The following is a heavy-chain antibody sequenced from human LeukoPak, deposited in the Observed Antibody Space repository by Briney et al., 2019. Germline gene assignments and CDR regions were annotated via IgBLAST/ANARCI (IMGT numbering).Heavy chain of an antibody. J-gene: IGHJ6*02. D-gene: IGHD2-21*02. CDR3: AREMHIVVVTAIYYYGMDV. CDR1: GYTFTRYY. Sequence: ASVKVSCKASGYTFTRYYMHWVRQAPGQGLEWMGIINPSGGSTSYAQKFQGRVTMTRGTSTSTVYMELSSLRSEDTAVYYCAREMHIVVVTAIYYYGMDVWGQGTTVTVSS. V-gene: IGHV1-46*01. CDR2: INPSGGST.